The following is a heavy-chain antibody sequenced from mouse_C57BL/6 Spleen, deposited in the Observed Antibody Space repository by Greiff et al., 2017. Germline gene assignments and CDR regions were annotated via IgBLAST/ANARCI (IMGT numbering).Heavy chain of an antibody. Sequence: VQLQQPGAELVKPGASVTLSCKASGYTFTSYWMHWVKQRPGQGLEWIGMIHPNSGSTNYNEKFKSKATLTVDKSSSTAYMQLSSLTSEDSAVXYCARSPYYYGSSYFDYWGQGTTLTVSS. J-gene: IGHJ2*01. V-gene: IGHV1-64*01. CDR1: GYTFTSYW. D-gene: IGHD1-1*01. CDR2: IHPNSGST. CDR3: ARSPYYYGSSYFDY.